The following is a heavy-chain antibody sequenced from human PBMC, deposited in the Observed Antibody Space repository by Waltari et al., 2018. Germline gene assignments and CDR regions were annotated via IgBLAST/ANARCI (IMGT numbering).Heavy chain of an antibody. J-gene: IGHJ6*02. CDR3: AREIRYYDFWSGYHRPYYYYYGMDV. D-gene: IGHD3-3*01. CDR2: TIPIFGTA. V-gene: IGHV1-69*01. CDR1: GGTFSSYA. Sequence: QVQLVQSGAEVKKPGSSVKVSCKASGGTFSSYAISWVRQAPGQGLEWMGGTIPIFGTANYAQKFQGRVTITADESTSTAYMELSSLRSEDTAVYYCAREIRYYDFWSGYHRPYYYYYGMDVWGQGTTVTVSS.